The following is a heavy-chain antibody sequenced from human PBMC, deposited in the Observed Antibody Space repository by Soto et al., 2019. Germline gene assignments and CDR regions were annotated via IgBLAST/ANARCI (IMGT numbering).Heavy chain of an antibody. V-gene: IGHV4-31*03. CDR2: IYYSGST. CDR3: ARGLYDSSGYYYGNWFDP. J-gene: IGHJ5*02. Sequence: QVQLQESGPGLVKPSQTLSLTCTVSGGSISSGGYYWSWIRQHPGKGLEWIGYIYYSGSTYYNPSFKSRVTISVDTSKNQFSLKLSSVTAADTAVYYCARGLYDSSGYYYGNWFDPWGQGTLVTVSS. D-gene: IGHD3-22*01. CDR1: GGSISSGGYY.